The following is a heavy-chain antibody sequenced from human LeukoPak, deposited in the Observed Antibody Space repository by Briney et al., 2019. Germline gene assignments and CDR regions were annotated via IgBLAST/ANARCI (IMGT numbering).Heavy chain of an antibody. CDR1: GFIFNSYS. CDR3: ARAIRGYSYVLDY. Sequence: PGGSLRLSCAASGFIFNSYSMSWVRQAPGKGLEWVSVITGSGGNTYYADSVKGRFTISKDNSKSTVYLQMSSLRVDDTAVYYCARAIRGYSYVLDYWGQGTLVTVSS. CDR2: ITGSGGNT. J-gene: IGHJ4*02. V-gene: IGHV3-23*01. D-gene: IGHD5-18*01.